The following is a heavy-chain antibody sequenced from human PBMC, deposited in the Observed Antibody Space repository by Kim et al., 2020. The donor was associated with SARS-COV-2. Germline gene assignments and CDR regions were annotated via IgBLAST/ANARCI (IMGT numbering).Heavy chain of an antibody. V-gene: IGHV3-21*01. CDR1: GSSFSSYT. Sequence: GGSLRLSCVASGSSFSSYTMNWVRQAPGKGLEWVSSVTGGSDYMYYADSVKGRFTISRDDAKNSVFLQMNSLRVEDTAVYFCARGGSTTGCEYWGQGTQV. CDR2: VTGGSDYM. CDR3: ARGGSTTGCEY. D-gene: IGHD4-17*01. J-gene: IGHJ4*02.